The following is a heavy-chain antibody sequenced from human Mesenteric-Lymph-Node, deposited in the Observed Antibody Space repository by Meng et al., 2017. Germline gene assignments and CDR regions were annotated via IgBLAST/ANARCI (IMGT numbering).Heavy chain of an antibody. CDR3: ARQTGLGGVTNL. J-gene: IGHJ5*02. Sequence: KVSCKGSGYSFTTYWIGWVRQMPGKGLEWMGIIFPGDSDTRYSPSFQGHVTISADRSISTAYLQWSSLKASDTAMYYCARQTGLGGVTNLWGQGTLVTVSS. CDR1: GYSFTTYW. CDR2: IFPGDSDT. V-gene: IGHV5-51*01. D-gene: IGHD3-16*01.